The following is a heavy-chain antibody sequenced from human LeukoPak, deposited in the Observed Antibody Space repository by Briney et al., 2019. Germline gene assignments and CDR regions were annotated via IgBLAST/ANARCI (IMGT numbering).Heavy chain of an antibody. CDR1: GYTFTSYD. CDR2: MNPNSGNT. Sequence: ASVKVSCKASGYTFTSYDINWVRQAPGQGLEWMGWMNPNSGNTGYAQKFQGRVTMTRNTSISTAYMELSSLRSEDTAVYYCASVYCSSTSCYFARGWFDPWGQGTLVTVSS. CDR3: ASVYCSSTSCYFARGWFDP. V-gene: IGHV1-8*01. J-gene: IGHJ5*02. D-gene: IGHD2-2*01.